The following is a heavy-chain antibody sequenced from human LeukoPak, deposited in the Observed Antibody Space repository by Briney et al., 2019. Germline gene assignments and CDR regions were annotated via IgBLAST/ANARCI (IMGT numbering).Heavy chain of an antibody. CDR3: AKDPRAYYDILTGYYRGGYYFDY. J-gene: IGHJ4*02. CDR1: GFSFSSYV. CDR2: ISGSGGST. Sequence: PGGSLRLSCAASGFSFSSYVMSWVRQAPGKGLEWVSAISGSGGSTYYADSVKGRFTISRDNSKNTLYLQMNSLRAEDTAVYYCAKDPRAYYDILTGYYRGGYYFDYWGQGTLVTVSS. D-gene: IGHD3-9*01. V-gene: IGHV3-23*01.